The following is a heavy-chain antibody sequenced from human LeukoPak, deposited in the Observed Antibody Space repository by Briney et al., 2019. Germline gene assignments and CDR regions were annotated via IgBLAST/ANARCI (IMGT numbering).Heavy chain of an antibody. V-gene: IGHV4-39*01. J-gene: IGHJ6*03. CDR2: IYYTGST. CDR3: ARISSDWPHYYMDV. Sequence: SETLSLTCTVSGGSIRSSYYWGWIRQPPGKGLEWIGSIYYTGSTHYIPSLKSRVTISVDTSKNQFFLKLNSVTAADTAVYYCARISSDWPHYYMDVWGKGTTVPVSS. D-gene: IGHD6-19*01. CDR1: GGSIRSSYY.